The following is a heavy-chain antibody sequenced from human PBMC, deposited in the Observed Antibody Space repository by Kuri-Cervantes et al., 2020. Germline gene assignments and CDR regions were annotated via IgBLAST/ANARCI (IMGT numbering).Heavy chain of an antibody. J-gene: IGHJ4*02. CDR1: GFTFSSYA. Sequence: ETLSLTCAASGFTFSSYAMSWVRQAPGKGLEWVSAISGSGGSTYYADSVKGRFTISRDNSKNTLYLQMNSLRAEDTAVYYCARDTADGSDYWGQGTVVTVSS. V-gene: IGHV3-23*01. D-gene: IGHD6-13*01. CDR3: ARDTADGSDY. CDR2: ISGSGGST.